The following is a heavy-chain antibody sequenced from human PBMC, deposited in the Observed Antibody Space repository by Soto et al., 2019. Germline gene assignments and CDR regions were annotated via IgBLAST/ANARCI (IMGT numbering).Heavy chain of an antibody. J-gene: IGHJ4*02. CDR1: GFTFSSYA. CDR2: ISGSGGTTYT. D-gene: IGHD4-17*01. V-gene: IGHV3-23*01. Sequence: EVQLLESGGGLVQPGGSLRLSCAASGFTFSSYAMSWVRQAPGKGLEWVSAISGSGGTTYTYYADSVKGRFTISRDNSQNTLYLHMNSLRAEDTAVYYCAKGRDYGGNYRDYWGQGTLGTVSS. CDR3: AKGRDYGGNYRDY.